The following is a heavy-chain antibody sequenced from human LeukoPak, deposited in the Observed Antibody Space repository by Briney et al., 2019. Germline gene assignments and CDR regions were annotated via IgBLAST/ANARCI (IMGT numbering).Heavy chain of an antibody. J-gene: IGHJ5*02. Sequence: SETLSLTCTVSGGSISSYYWSWIRQPPGKGLEWIGAIYHSGSTNYNPSLKSRLTISVDTSKNQFSLKMTSVTAADTAVYYCARDRLRIVGPAGRFDPWGQGTLVTVSS. D-gene: IGHD1-26*01. CDR3: ARDRLRIVGPAGRFDP. V-gene: IGHV4-59*12. CDR2: IYHSGST. CDR1: GGSISSYY.